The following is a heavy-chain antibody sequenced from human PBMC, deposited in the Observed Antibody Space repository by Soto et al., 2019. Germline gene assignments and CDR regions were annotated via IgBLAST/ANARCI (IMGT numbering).Heavy chain of an antibody. Sequence: ASVKVSCKASGGTFSSYAISWVRQAPGQGLEWMGGIIPIFGTANYAQKFQGRVTITADESTSTAYMELSSLRSEDTAVYYCARVVTSGGFNYYYYYYMDVWGKGTTVTVSS. CDR2: IIPIFGTA. V-gene: IGHV1-69*13. CDR3: ARVVTSGGFNYYYYYYMDV. J-gene: IGHJ6*03. D-gene: IGHD4-4*01. CDR1: GGTFSSYA.